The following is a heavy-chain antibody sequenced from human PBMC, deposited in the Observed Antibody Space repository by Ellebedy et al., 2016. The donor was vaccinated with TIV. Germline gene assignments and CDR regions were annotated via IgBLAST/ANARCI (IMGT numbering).Heavy chain of an antibody. D-gene: IGHD5-18*01. CDR2: IIPILGRP. CDR3: ATDSRYSYGYRFNF. V-gene: IGHV1-69*04. CDR1: GGTFSSYG. J-gene: IGHJ4*02. Sequence: ASVKVSCKASGGTFSSYGINWVRQAPGQGLEWMGRIIPILGRPDYAQTFQGRVTIYADKSTGTPYLELSTLRSEDTAVYYCATDSRYSYGYRFNFWGQGTLVIVSA.